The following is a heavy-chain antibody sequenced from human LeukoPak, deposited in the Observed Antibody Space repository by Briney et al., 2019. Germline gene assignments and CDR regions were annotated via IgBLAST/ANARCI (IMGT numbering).Heavy chain of an antibody. V-gene: IGHV4-34*01. CDR1: GGSFSGYY. CDR2: INHSGST. CDR3: ARGGSIFGVVIRRNWFDP. J-gene: IGHJ5*02. Sequence: SETLSLTCAVYGGSFSGYYWSWTRQPPGKGLEWIGEINHSGSTNYNPSLKSRVTISVDTSKNQFSLKLSSVTAADTAVYYCARGGSIFGVVIRRNWFDPWGQGTLATVSS. D-gene: IGHD3-3*01.